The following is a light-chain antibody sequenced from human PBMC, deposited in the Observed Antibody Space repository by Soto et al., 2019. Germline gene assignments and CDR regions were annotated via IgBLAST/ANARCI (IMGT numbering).Light chain of an antibody. J-gene: IGKJ2*03. Sequence: DSQLTQSPSFLSASIGDRVTIICRASQTISSWLAWYQQKPGKAPKLLIYDASSLESGVPSRFSGSGSGTEFTLTISSLQPDDFATYYCQHYKSYPYSFGQGTKVDIK. CDR2: DAS. CDR1: QTISSW. V-gene: IGKV1-5*02. CDR3: QHYKSYPYS.